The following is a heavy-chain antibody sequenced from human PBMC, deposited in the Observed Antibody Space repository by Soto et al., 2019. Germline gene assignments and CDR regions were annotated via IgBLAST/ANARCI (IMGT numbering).Heavy chain of an antibody. CDR1: GGTFSSYA. CDR3: ARDFVVVVPAAMTRDYYYYGMDV. J-gene: IGHJ6*02. V-gene: IGHV1-69*01. Sequence: QVQLVQSGAEVKKPGSSVKVSCKASGGTFSSYAISWVRQAPGQGLEWMGGIIPIFGTANYAQKFQGRVTITADESTSTDYMELSSLRSEDTAVYYCARDFVVVVPAAMTRDYYYYGMDVWGQGTTVTVSS. CDR2: IIPIFGTA. D-gene: IGHD2-2*01.